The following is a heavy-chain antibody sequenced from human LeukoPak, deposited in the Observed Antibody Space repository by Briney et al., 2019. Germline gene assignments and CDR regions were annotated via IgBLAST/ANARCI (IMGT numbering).Heavy chain of an antibody. CDR3: ARYMTTVVRPYYYGMDV. CDR1: GYTFTGYY. J-gene: IGHJ6*02. D-gene: IGHD4-23*01. Sequence: ASVKVSCKASGYTFTGYYMHWVRQAPGQGLEWMGWINPYSGDTNYAQKFQGRVTMTRDTSISTAYMELSRLRSDDTAVYYCARYMTTVVRPYYYGMDVWGQGTTVTVSS. CDR2: INPYSGDT. V-gene: IGHV1-2*02.